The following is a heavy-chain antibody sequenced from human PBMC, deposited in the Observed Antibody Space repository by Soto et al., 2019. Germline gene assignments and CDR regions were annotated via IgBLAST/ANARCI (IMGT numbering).Heavy chain of an antibody. J-gene: IGHJ4*02. CDR1: GYTFTSYS. CDR3: ARGLDYGDYPWYFDY. Sequence: ASVKVCCKASGYTFTSYSISWVRQAPGQGLEWMGWISGYNGNTNSAQKLQGRVTMTTDTSTSTAYMELRSLRSDDTAVYYCARGLDYGDYPWYFDYWGQGTLVTVSS. D-gene: IGHD4-17*01. V-gene: IGHV1-18*04. CDR2: ISGYNGNT.